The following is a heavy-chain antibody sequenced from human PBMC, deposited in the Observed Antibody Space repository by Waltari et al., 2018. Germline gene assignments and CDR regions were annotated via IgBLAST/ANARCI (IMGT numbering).Heavy chain of an antibody. D-gene: IGHD2-15*01. V-gene: IGHV4-34*01. CDR2: INHSGST. CDR3: ARGRVVVAATNWFDP. Sequence: QVQLQQWGAGLLKPSETLSLTCAVYGGSFSGYYWSWIRQPPGKGLEWIGEINHSGSTNYNPSLKSRVTISVDTSKNQFSLKLSSVTTADTAVYYCARGRVVVAATNWFDPWGQGTLVTVSS. CDR1: GGSFSGYY. J-gene: IGHJ5*02.